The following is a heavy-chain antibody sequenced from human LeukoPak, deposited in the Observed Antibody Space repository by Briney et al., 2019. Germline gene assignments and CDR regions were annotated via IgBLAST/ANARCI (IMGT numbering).Heavy chain of an antibody. V-gene: IGHV3-23*01. CDR2: ISGSGGST. J-gene: IGHJ4*02. D-gene: IGHD3-3*01. CDR1: GFTFSSYA. CDR3: AKDHDFWSGPYFDY. Sequence: GGSLRLSCAASGFTFSSYAMSWVRQAPGKGLEWVSAISGSGGSTYYADSVKGRFTISRDNSKNTLYLQMNSLRVEDTAVYYCAKDHDFWSGPYFDYWGQGTLVTVSS.